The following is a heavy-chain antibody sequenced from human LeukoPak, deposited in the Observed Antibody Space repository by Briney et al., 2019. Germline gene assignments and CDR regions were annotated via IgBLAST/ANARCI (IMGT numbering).Heavy chain of an antibody. CDR1: GFTFSNFE. V-gene: IGHV3-23*01. CDR2: ITGSADNT. D-gene: IGHD1-1*01. J-gene: IGHJ3*02. CDR3: AKDKGTWGALDI. Sequence: PGGSLRLSCAASGFTFSNFEMNWVRQAPGKGLEWVSTITGSADNTFYAVSVKGRFTISRDNSKNTLDLQMNSLRAEDTALYYCAKDKGTWGALDIWGQGTTVTVSS.